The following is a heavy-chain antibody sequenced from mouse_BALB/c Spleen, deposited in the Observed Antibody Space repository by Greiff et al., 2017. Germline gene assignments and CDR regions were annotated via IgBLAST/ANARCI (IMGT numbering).Heavy chain of an antibody. CDR1: GYTFTSYV. D-gene: IGHD2-14*01. CDR2: INPYNDGT. CDR3: ARGGYDDAMDY. Sequence: VQLQQSGPELVKPGASVKMSCKASGYTFTSYVMHWVKQKPGQGLEWIGYINPYNDGTKYNEKFKGKATMTSDKSSSTAYMELSSLTSEDSAVYYCARGGYDDAMDYWGQGTAVTVSS. V-gene: IGHV1-14*01. J-gene: IGHJ4*01.